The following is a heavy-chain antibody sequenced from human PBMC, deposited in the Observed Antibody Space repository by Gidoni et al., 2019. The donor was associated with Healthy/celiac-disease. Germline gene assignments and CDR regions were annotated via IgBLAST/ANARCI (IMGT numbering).Heavy chain of an antibody. CDR1: GYSLSSGYY. CDR3: ARAHLVVAAPCGAFDI. CDR2: IYHSGST. Sequence: QVQLQESGPGLVKPSETLSLTCTVSGYSLSSGYYWGWIRQPPGKGLEWIGSIYHSGSTYYNPSLKSRVTISVDTSKNQFSLKLSSVTAADTAVYYCARAHLVVAAPCGAFDIWGQGTMVTVSS. D-gene: IGHD2-15*01. V-gene: IGHV4-38-2*02. J-gene: IGHJ3*02.